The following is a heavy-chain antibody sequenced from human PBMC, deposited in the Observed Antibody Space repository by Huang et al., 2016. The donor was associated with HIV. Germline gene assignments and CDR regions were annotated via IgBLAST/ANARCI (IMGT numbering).Heavy chain of an antibody. D-gene: IGHD3-10*01. CDR2: IYYSGST. V-gene: IGHV4-39*02. Sequence: QLQLQESGPGLVKPSETLSLTCTVSGGSIRSDNYYWGWIRQPPGQGLEWIGSIYYSGSTYYNPSLKRRVTITVDTSKNHFSRRMRSVTAADTAVYYCARLPGSITMIRGVITDPYWGQGTLVTVSS. J-gene: IGHJ4*02. CDR1: GGSIRSDNYY. CDR3: ARLPGSITMIRGVITDPY.